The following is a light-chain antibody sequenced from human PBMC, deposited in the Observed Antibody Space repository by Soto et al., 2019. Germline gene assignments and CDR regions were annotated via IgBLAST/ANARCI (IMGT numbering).Light chain of an antibody. CDR2: GAS. CDR1: QSVDCRF. Sequence: IVLTQSPCTLSLSPGERATLSGSASQSVDCRFLAWYQQKCGQDPRVLMYGASIRATGSPDRFSGSGSGTYFTLSIRRLEPEDFAVYYCQQYDSSRTFGQGTKVE. V-gene: IGKV3-20*01. CDR3: QQYDSSRT. J-gene: IGKJ1*01.